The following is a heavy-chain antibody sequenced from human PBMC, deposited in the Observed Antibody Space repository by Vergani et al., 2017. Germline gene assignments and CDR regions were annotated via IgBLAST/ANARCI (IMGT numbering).Heavy chain of an antibody. Sequence: QVQLVQSGAEVKKPGSSVKVSCKASGGTFSSYAISRVRQAPGQGLEWMGRIIPIFGTANYAQKFQGRVTITADESTSTAYMELSSLRSEDTAVYYCARVRCSSTSCYLYGMDVWGQGTTVTVSS. J-gene: IGHJ6*02. D-gene: IGHD2-2*01. CDR1: GGTFSSYA. CDR2: IIPIFGTA. V-gene: IGHV1-69*18. CDR3: ARVRCSSTSCYLYGMDV.